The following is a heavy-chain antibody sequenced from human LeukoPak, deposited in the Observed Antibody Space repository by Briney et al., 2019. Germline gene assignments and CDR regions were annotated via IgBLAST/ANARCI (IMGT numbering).Heavy chain of an antibody. CDR3: ARDGGGISCGWSPLDKRRQIRQKMTN. V-gene: IGHV3-48*02. D-gene: IGHD6-19*01. J-gene: IGHJ1*01. CDR2: MNSDNSNY. CDR1: RVTFSSIG. Sequence: GTLSLSCAAYRVTFSSIGWNWDRRAQGKGRKWFSYMNSDNSNYSHKDPVRGRFTISRDNAKNSLFLQMNSLRDEDTAVYYCARDGGGISCGWSPLDKRRQIRQKMTNWGQGTLLTV.